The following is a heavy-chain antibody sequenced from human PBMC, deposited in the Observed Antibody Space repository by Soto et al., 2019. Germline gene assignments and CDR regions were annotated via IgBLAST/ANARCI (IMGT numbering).Heavy chain of an antibody. CDR2: IYYSGST. D-gene: IGHD3-16*01. V-gene: IGHV4-31*03. J-gene: IGHJ4*02. Sequence: QVQLQESGPGLVKPSQTLSLTCTVSGGSISSGGYYWSWIRQHPGKGLEWIGSIYYSGSTYYNPSLKGRVTMSVDTAKNRFSLKLCSVTAADPAVYYCARGVLHWGQGTLVTVSS. CDR3: ARGVLH. CDR1: GGSISSGGYY.